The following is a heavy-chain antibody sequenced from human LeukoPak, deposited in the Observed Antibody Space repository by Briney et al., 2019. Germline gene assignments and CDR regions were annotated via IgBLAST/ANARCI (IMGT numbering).Heavy chain of an antibody. CDR2: IFYSGST. V-gene: IGHV4-59*01. CDR1: GGSISSYY. D-gene: IGHD3-22*01. CDR3: ARGGYYDPNPHYDYYGMDV. J-gene: IGHJ6*02. Sequence: PSETLSLTCTVSGGSISSYYWSWIRQPPGKGLEWIGYIFYSGSTNYNPSLKSRVTISVDTSKNQFSLKLSSVTAADTAVYYCARGGYYDPNPHYDYYGMDVWGQGTTVTVSS.